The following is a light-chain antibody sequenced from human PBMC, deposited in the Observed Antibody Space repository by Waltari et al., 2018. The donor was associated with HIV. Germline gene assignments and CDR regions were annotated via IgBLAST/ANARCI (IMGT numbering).Light chain of an antibody. Sequence: SSDLTQDPAVSVALGQTGRLTCQGDNPSRQSANWYQQKPGQAPVVVMYGKDNRPSGIPDRFSGSSSGNTGSLTITGAQAEDEAVYYCDSRDTNDKHHVFGTGTKVTV. CDR3: DSRDTNDKHHV. J-gene: IGLJ1*01. CDR2: GKD. CDR1: NPSRQS. V-gene: IGLV3-19*01.